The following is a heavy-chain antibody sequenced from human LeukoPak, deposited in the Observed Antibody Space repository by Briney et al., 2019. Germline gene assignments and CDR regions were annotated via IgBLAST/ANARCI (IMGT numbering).Heavy chain of an antibody. V-gene: IGHV5-51*01. CDR3: ARLDDSGGYYSHFDY. J-gene: IGHJ4*02. Sequence: GESLKISCKGSGYSFTDYWIGWVRQMPGKGLEWMGIIYPGDSDTRYSPSFQGQVTISADKSITTAYLQWSSLEASDTAIYYCARLDDSGGYYSHFDYWGQGTLVTVSS. CDR1: GYSFTDYW. D-gene: IGHD3-22*01. CDR2: IYPGDSDT.